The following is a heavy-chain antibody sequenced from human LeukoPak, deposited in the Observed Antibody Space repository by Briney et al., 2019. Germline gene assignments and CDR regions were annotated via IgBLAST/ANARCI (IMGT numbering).Heavy chain of an antibody. J-gene: IGHJ4*02. D-gene: IGHD3-22*01. CDR1: GGSFSSYC. V-gene: IGHV4-34*01. CDR2: INHSSST. CDR3: ARHRGSGYPYFDY. Sequence: AESLSLTCAASGGSFSSYCWSWVRQAPGKGLEWVGEINHSSSTNYNPSLKSRVTISVDTSKNQFSLKMSTLTAADTAVYYCARHRGSGYPYFDYWGQGTLVTVSS.